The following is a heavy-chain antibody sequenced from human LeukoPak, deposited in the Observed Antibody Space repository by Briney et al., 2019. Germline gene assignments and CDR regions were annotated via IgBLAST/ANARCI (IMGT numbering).Heavy chain of an antibody. V-gene: IGHV1-18*01. CDR2: ISAYNGNT. J-gene: IGHJ5*02. CDR1: GGTFSSYA. CDR3: ARDRLVVAAAGTGWFDP. Sequence: ASVKVSCKASGGTFSSYAISWVRQAPGQGLEWMGWISAYNGNTNYAQKLQGRVTMTTDTSTSTAYMELRSLRSDDTAVYYCARDRLVVAAAGTGWFDPWGQGTLVTVSS. D-gene: IGHD6-13*01.